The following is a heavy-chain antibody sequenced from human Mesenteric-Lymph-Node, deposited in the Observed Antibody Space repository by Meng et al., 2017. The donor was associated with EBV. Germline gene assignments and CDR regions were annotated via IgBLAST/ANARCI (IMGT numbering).Heavy chain of an antibody. CDR3: ARDRHFDP. J-gene: IGHJ5*02. CDR1: GGSLSGYY. V-gene: IGHV4-34*01. Sequence: GPTRPGGQGLLKPSETMSLTWCVCGGSLSGYYWNWIRQPPGKGLEWIGDINHGGSTSYNPSLKSRVTISVDTSKNEFSLKMTSVTAADTAVYYCARDRHFDPWGQGTLVTVSS. CDR2: INHGGST.